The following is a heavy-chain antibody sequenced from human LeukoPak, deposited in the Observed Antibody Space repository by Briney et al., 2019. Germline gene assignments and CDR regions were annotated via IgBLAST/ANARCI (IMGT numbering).Heavy chain of an antibody. V-gene: IGHV4-34*01. D-gene: IGHD3-3*01. J-gene: IGHJ5*02. Sequence: SETLSLTCAVYGGSFSGYYWSWIRQPPGKGLEWIGEINHSGSTNYNPSLKSRVTISVDTSKNQFSLKLSSVTAADTAVYYCAGGPSSHYDFWGGYYKRGVNWFDPWGQGTLVTVSS. CDR3: AGGPSSHYDFWGGYYKRGVNWFDP. CDR1: GGSFSGYY. CDR2: INHSGST.